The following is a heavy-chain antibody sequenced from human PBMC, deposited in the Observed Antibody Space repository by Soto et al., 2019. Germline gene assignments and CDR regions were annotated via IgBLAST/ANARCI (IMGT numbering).Heavy chain of an antibody. D-gene: IGHD4-17*01. CDR2: IYPGDSYT. CDR1: GYSFTSYW. V-gene: IGHV5-51*01. Sequence: PGESLTISCKGSGYSFTSYWIGWVRQMPGKGLEWMGIIYPGDSYTRYSPSFQGQVTISADKSISTAYLQWSSLKASDTALYYCARRRTTVPSGGWFDPWGQGTLVTVSS. CDR3: ARRRTTVPSGGWFDP. J-gene: IGHJ5*02.